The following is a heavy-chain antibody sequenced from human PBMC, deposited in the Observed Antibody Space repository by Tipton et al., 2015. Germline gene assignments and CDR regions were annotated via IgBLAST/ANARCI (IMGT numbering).Heavy chain of an antibody. CDR2: ISSSSTEI. CDR1: GFIFSGNS. V-gene: IGHV3-21*04. CDR3: GRGRGLFGVPKRDYGMDV. J-gene: IGHJ6*02. D-gene: IGHD3-3*01. Sequence: SLRLSCAASGFIFSGNSMNWVRQAPGKGLEWVSSISSSSTEISYADSVKGRFTISRDNAKNSLYLQMNSLRAEDTALYYCGRGRGLFGVPKRDYGMDVWGQGTTVTVSS.